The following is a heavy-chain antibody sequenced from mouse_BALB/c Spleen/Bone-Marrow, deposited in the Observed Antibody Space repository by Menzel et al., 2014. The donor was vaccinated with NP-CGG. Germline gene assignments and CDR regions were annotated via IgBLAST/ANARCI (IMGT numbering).Heavy chain of an antibody. D-gene: IGHD1-2*01. CDR2: ISSGGSYT. J-gene: IGHJ4*01. CDR1: GFTVSSYA. Sequence: EVQGVESGGGLVKPGGSLKLSCAASGFTVSSYAMSWVRQYPEKRLECDAEISSGGSYTYHPVTATGRFTISRDNPKNTLYLEMSSLRSEDTAMYNCARDHYGYYTMDYWGHGTSVTVSS. V-gene: IGHV5-9-4*01. CDR3: ARDHYGYYTMDY.